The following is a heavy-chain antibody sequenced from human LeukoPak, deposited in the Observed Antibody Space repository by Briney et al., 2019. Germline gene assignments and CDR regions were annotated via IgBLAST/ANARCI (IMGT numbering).Heavy chain of an antibody. CDR3: AREGD. J-gene: IGHJ1*01. CDR1: GYSFAPYG. Sequence: ASVNVSCKACGYSFAPYGISWVRQAPGQGLEWMEWISPYDGNTKYSQKFQGRVTLTIETSTTTAYMELRNLRSDDAAVYYCAREGDWGQGTLVTVSS. V-gene: IGHV1-18*01. CDR2: ISPYDGNT.